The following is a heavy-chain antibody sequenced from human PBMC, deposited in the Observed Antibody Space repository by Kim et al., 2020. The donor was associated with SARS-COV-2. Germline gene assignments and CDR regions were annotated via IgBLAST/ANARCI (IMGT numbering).Heavy chain of an antibody. J-gene: IGHJ4*02. Sequence: SNPSLKRRVTISVDTSKNQFSLKLSSVTAADTAVYYCARGPMVRGAPFDYWGQGTLVTVSS. D-gene: IGHD3-10*01. V-gene: IGHV4-31*02. CDR3: ARGPMVRGAPFDY.